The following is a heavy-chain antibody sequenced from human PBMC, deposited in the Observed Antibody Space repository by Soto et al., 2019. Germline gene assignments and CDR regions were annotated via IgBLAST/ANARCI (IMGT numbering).Heavy chain of an antibody. CDR2: ISYDGSNQ. J-gene: IGHJ4*02. CDR3: AKAYGYSSGWTADS. V-gene: IGHV3-30*18. CDR1: GFTFNKHG. Sequence: LRLSCAASGFTFNKHGMHWVRQAPGKGLEWVEVISYDGSNQYYADSVKGRFTISRDNSKNTLYLQMNSLRREDAAVYYCAKAYGYSSGWTADSWGQGTRVTVSS. D-gene: IGHD6-19*01.